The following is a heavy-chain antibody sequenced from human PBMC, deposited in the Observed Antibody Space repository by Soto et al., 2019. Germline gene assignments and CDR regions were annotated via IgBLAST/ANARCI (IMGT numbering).Heavy chain of an antibody. CDR2: ISYDGSNK. CDR3: VGGQYYLDY. J-gene: IGHJ4*02. CDR1: GFPFTTYG. Sequence: QVQLVESGGGVVQPGRSLRLSCAASGFPFTTYGMHWVREGPGKGLEWVAVISYDGSNKYYADSVKGRFTISRDKSKNTLYLQINSRRPEDTELYYCVGGQYYLDYRGQGTLVTVSS. D-gene: IGHD3-10*01. V-gene: IGHV3-30*03.